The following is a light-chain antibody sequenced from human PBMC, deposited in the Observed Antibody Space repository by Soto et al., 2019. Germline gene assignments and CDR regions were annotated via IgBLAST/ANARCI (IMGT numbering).Light chain of an antibody. CDR2: AAS. Sequence: DLQLTQSPSFLSASVGDRVTITCRASQGISSYLAWYQQKPGKAPKLLIYAASTLQSGVPSRFSGSGSGTEFTLTISSLQPEDFATYYCQQLNSYRLITFGQGTRLEIK. CDR1: QGISSY. J-gene: IGKJ5*01. V-gene: IGKV1-9*01. CDR3: QQLNSYRLIT.